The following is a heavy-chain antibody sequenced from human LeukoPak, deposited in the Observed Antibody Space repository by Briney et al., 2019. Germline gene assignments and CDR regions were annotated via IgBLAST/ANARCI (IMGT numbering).Heavy chain of an antibody. Sequence: GRSLRLSCAASGFTFSSYAMHWVRQAPDKGLEWVAVISYDGSNKYYADSVKGRFTISRDNSKNTLYLQMNSLRAEDTAVYYCARVRVVRGVNDAFDIWGQGTMVTVSS. V-gene: IGHV3-30-3*01. CDR1: GFTFSSYA. D-gene: IGHD3-10*01. J-gene: IGHJ3*02. CDR2: ISYDGSNK. CDR3: ARVRVVRGVNDAFDI.